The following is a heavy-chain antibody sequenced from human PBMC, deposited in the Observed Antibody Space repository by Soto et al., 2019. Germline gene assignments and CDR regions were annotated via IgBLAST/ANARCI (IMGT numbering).Heavy chain of an antibody. CDR1: GFTFDDYA. CDR2: ISWNSGSI. Sequence: GGSLRLSCAASGFTFDDYAMHWVRQAPGKGQEWVSGISWNSGSIGYADSVKGRFTISRDNAKNSLYLQMNSLRAEDTALYYCAKDAAAPGRYYYYYMDVWGKGTTVTSP. J-gene: IGHJ6*03. CDR3: AKDAAAPGRYYYYYMDV. V-gene: IGHV3-9*01. D-gene: IGHD2-2*01.